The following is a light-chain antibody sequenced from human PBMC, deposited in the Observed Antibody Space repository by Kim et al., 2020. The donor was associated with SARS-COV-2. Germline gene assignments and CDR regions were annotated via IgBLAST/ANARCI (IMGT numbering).Light chain of an antibody. CDR2: GAS. V-gene: IGKV3D-15*01. CDR3: LQYDDWPRS. J-gene: IGKJ2*01. Sequence: SVSPGERVTRSCRATQNIRNNLAWYQQKPGQAPRLLIYGASSRATGIPATFHGSGSGTEFTLTISSLQSEDFAVYYCLQYDDWPRSFGQGTKLEI. CDR1: QNIRNN.